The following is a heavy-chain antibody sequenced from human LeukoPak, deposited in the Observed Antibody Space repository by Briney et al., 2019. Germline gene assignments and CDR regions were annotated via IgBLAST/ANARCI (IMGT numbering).Heavy chain of an antibody. CDR1: GFTFSSYG. D-gene: IGHD3-10*02. Sequence: GGSLRLSCAASGFTFSSYGMNWVRQAPGKGLEWLSYLSNTGNIHYAQSVKGRFTISRDNAKSSLYLQMDGLRAEDTAVYYCARRGDSPMIGDHWGQGILDTVAS. CDR3: ARRGDSPMIGDH. J-gene: IGHJ4*02. V-gene: IGHV3-48*01. CDR2: LSNTGNI.